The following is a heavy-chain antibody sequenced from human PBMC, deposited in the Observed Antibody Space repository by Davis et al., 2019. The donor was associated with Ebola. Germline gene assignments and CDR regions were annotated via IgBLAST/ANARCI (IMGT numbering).Heavy chain of an antibody. D-gene: IGHD1-7*01. CDR2: FSWNSGSI. J-gene: IGHJ5*02. CDR1: GFTFEDYA. CDR3: AQDIVSSLGWVQKNLGDP. Sequence: SLKISCAASGFTFEDYAMHWVRQAPGKGLEWVSGFSWNSGSIGYADSVKGRFTISRDNAKNSLFLQMNSLRDEDTALYYCAQDIVSSLGWVQKNLGDPWGQGALVTVSS. V-gene: IGHV3-9*01.